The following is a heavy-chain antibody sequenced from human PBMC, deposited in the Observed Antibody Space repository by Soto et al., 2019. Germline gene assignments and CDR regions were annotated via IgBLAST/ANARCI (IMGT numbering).Heavy chain of an antibody. CDR3: ARYVVVVPAAISRFHFQDEDG. V-gene: IGHV3-11*01. CDR2: IISSSSTI. D-gene: IGHD2-2*01. J-gene: IGHJ6*01. Sequence: RWIRQATGKGREWFSYIISSSSTIYYTDSVKGRFTISRDNAKNSLYLQMNSLRAKDTAVYYCARYVVVVPAAISRFHFQDEDG.